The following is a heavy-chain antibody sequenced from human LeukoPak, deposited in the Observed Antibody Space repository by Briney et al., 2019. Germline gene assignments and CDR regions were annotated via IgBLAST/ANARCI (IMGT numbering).Heavy chain of an antibody. CDR3: AREPPEPYYFDY. CDR1: GYTFSDFY. CDR2: IKVSGGRT. J-gene: IGHJ4*02. V-gene: IGHV1-46*01. Sequence: GASVKVSCKASGYTFSDFYVHWVRQAPGQGLEWMGIIKVSGGRTEYAQKFQGRVTMTRDMSTSTVYMELNNLRSEDTAVYYCAREPPEPYYFDYWGQGTLVTVSS.